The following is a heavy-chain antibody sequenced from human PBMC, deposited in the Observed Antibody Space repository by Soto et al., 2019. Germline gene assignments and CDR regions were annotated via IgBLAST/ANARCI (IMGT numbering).Heavy chain of an antibody. CDR2: IIPIFGTA. CDR1: GGTFSSYA. J-gene: IGHJ6*02. V-gene: IGHV1-69*01. Sequence: QVQLVQSGAEVKKPGSSVKVSCKASGGTFSSYAISWVRQDPGQGLEWMGGIIPIFGTANYAQKFQGRVTITADESTSTAYMELSSLRSEDTAVYYCARGSIVVVPAAIESSYYYYGMDVWGQGTTVTVSS. D-gene: IGHD2-2*01. CDR3: ARGSIVVVPAAIESSYYYYGMDV.